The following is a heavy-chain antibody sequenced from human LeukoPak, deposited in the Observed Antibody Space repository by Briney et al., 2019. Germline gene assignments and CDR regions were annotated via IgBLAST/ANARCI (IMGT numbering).Heavy chain of an antibody. V-gene: IGHV5-51*01. CDR1: GYTFSSYW. J-gene: IGHJ4*02. CDR3: SRRGVGSDDY. D-gene: IGHD3-10*01. Sequence: GESLKISCKSSGYTFSSYWIGWVRQMPGKGLEWMGIIHPGDSDTRYSPSFQGQVTISADKSTSTVYLQWNSLKASDSAMYYCSRRGVGSDDYWGQGTLPIVSS. CDR2: IHPGDSDT.